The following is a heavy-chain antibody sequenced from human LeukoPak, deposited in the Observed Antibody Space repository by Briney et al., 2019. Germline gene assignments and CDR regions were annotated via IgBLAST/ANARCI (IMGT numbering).Heavy chain of an antibody. J-gene: IGHJ4*02. CDR1: GFTFDDYG. CDR2: ITGSGGST. V-gene: IGHV3-23*01. Sequence: GGSLRLSCAASGFTFDDYGMSWVRQAPGKGLEWVSSITGSGGSTYYADSVKGRFTISRDNSKNTLYLQMNSLRADDTAVHYCAKVVYYGSENVDYWGQGTLVTVSS. CDR3: AKVVYYGSENVDY. D-gene: IGHD3-10*01.